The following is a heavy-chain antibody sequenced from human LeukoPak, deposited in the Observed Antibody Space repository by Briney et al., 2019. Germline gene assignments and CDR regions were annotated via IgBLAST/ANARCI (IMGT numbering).Heavy chain of an antibody. CDR3: ARLEDYVWGSYRSNWFDP. J-gene: IGHJ5*02. D-gene: IGHD3-16*02. CDR1: GYSFTSYW. V-gene: IGHV5-51*01. CDR2: TYPGDSDT. Sequence: GESLKISCKGSGYSFTSYWIGWVRQMPGKGLEWMGITYPGDSDTRYSPSFQGQVTISADKSISTAYLQWSSLKASDTAMYYCARLEDYVWGSYRSNWFDPWGQGTLVTVSS.